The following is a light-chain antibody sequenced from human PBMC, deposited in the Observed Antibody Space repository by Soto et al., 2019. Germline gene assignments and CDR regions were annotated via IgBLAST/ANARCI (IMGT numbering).Light chain of an antibody. CDR1: NIGRKS. CDR3: QVWDSGSDHYV. Sequence: SYELTQPPSVSVAPGKTAGITCGGNNIGRKSVHWYQQKPGQAPVLVIYHDSDRPSGIPERFSGSNSGNTATLTISRVEAGDEDDYYCQVWDSGSDHYVFGTGTKVTVL. J-gene: IGLJ1*01. V-gene: IGLV3-21*04. CDR2: HDS.